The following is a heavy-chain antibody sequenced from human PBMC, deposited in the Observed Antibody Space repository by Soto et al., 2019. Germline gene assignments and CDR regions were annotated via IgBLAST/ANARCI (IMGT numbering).Heavy chain of an antibody. J-gene: IGHJ6*04. D-gene: IGHD2-15*01. V-gene: IGHV4-39*01. CDR2: IYYAGST. CDR1: CGSISSTDHY. Sequence: PSETLSLTSSVSCGSISSTDHYWGLIRQPPGKGLEWLGSIYYAGSTFHNPSLKRRATISVDTSRNQFSLRLSSVTASDTAVYYCARLVFHCLRGSCDDYNFYGLDVWGKGPTFLASS. CDR3: ARLVFHCLRGSCDDYNFYGLDV.